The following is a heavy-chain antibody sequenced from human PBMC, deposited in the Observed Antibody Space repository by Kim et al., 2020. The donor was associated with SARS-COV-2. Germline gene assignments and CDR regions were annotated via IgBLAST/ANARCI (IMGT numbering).Heavy chain of an antibody. Sequence: SETLSLTCTVSGGSISSYYWSWIRQPPGKGLEWIGYIYYSGSTNYNPSLKSRVTISVDTSKNQFSLKLSSVTAADTAVYYCASCSVFHYGSGSYYNPDAFDIWGQGTMVTVSS. CDR1: GGSISSYY. D-gene: IGHD3-10*01. CDR3: ASCSVFHYGSGSYYNPDAFDI. J-gene: IGHJ3*02. CDR2: IYYSGST. V-gene: IGHV4-59*13.